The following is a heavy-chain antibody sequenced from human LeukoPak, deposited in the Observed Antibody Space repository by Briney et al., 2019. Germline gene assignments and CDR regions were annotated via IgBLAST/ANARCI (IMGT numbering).Heavy chain of an antibody. CDR2: VSNAGTT. CDR3: ARGTRKAFDY. J-gene: IGHJ4*02. Sequence: SETLSLTCTVSGVSISGGTYYWAWIRQPPGKGLEWVGSVSNAGTTYYTPSLKSRATISIDPPKKQFSLKLSSVTAADTAVYYCARGTRKAFDYWGQGTLVTVSS. CDR1: GVSISGGTYY. V-gene: IGHV4-39*07.